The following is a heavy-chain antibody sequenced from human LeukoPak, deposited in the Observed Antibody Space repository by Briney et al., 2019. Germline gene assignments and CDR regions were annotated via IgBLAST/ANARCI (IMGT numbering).Heavy chain of an antibody. CDR2: ISGRGSSI. CDR3: AKRWG. CDR1: GFTFSSYS. J-gene: IGHJ4*02. Sequence: PGGSLRLSCAASGFTFSSYSMNWVRQAPGKGLEWVSSISGRGSSIYYADSVKGRFTISRDDAKNTLYLQMNSLRAEDTAVYFCAKRWGWGQGTLVTVSS. V-gene: IGHV3-23*01. D-gene: IGHD3-16*01.